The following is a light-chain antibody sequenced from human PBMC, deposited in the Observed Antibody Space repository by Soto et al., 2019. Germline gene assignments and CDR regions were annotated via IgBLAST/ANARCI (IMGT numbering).Light chain of an antibody. CDR3: SSYTSSSTLYV. CDR1: SSDVGGYNY. J-gene: IGLJ6*01. CDR2: EVS. V-gene: IGLV2-14*01. Sequence: QSALTQPASVSGSPGQLITISCTGTSSDVGGYNYVSWYQQHPGKAPKLMIYEVSNRPTGVSNRSSGSKSGNTASLTSAGLQAEDEADYYCSSYTSSSTLYVFGTGTQLTVL.